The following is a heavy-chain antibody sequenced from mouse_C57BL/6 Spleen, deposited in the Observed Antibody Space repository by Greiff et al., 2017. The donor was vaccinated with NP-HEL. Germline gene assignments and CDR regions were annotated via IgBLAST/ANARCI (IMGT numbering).Heavy chain of an antibody. CDR2: INPGSGGT. Sequence: VQLQQSGAELVRPGTSVKVSCKASGYAFTNYLIEWVKQRPGQGLEWIGVINPGSGGTNYNQKFKGKATLTVDKSSSTAYMQLSSLTSEDSAVYYCAISASVVATVYWYFDVWGTGTTVTVSS. CDR1: GYAFTNYL. J-gene: IGHJ1*03. V-gene: IGHV1-54*01. D-gene: IGHD1-1*01. CDR3: AISASVVATVYWYFDV.